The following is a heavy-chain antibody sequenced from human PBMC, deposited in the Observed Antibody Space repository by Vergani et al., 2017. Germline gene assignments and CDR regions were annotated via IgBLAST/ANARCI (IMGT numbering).Heavy chain of an antibody. Sequence: QVQLQESGPGLVKPSQTLSLPCTVSGGSISSGDYYWSWIRQPPGKGLEWIGYIYYSGSTYYNPSVKSRFTISVDTSKNQFSLKLCSVTAADTAVYYCARVVQIGFGARGVPFDPWGQGTLVTVSS. V-gene: IGHV4-30-4*08. CDR1: GGSISSGDYY. CDR2: IYYSGST. CDR3: ARVVQIGFGARGVPFDP. D-gene: IGHD3-10*01. J-gene: IGHJ5*02.